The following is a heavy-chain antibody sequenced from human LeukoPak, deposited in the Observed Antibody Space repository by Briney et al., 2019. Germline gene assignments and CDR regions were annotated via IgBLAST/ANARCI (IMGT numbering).Heavy chain of an antibody. J-gene: IGHJ5*01. CDR2: ISSDGSDT. D-gene: IGHD4-23*01. V-gene: IGHV3-74*01. CDR1: GFNFASRW. CDR3: ARHFDGKGSFDF. Sequence: GGPLRLSCAASGFNFASRWMHWVRQVPGKGLLWVSRISSDGSDTTYADSVKGRFTISRDNVKKVVYLQMRSLRVEDTAVYYCARHFDGKGSFDFWGQGTLVTVSS.